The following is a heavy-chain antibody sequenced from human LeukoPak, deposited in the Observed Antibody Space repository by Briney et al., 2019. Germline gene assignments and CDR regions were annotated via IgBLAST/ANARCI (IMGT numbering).Heavy chain of an antibody. V-gene: IGHV1-2*02. CDR3: ARDGIMITFGGVIVDFDY. CDR1: GYTFTGYY. J-gene: IGHJ4*02. D-gene: IGHD3-16*02. CDR2: INPNSGGT. Sequence: GASVKVSCKASGYTFTGYYMHWVRQAPGQGLEWMGWINPNSGGTNYAQKFQGRVTMTRDTSISTAYMELSRLRSDDTAVYYCARDGIMITFGGVIVDFDYWGQGTLVTVSS.